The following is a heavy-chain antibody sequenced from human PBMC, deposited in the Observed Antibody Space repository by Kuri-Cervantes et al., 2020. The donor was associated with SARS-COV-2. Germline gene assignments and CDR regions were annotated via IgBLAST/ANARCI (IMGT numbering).Heavy chain of an antibody. CDR2: IGSYGVTT. CDR1: GFTFSSYD. J-gene: IGHJ4*02. V-gene: IGHV3-23*01. D-gene: IGHD5-24*01. CDR3: GKEGGHNEIDY. Sequence: GESLKISCAASGFTFSSYDMSWVRQAPGKGLEWVAGIGSYGVTTYYADSVKGRFAVPRDNSKNTLSLQMNSLRAEDTAVYYCGKEGGHNEIDYWGQGTLVTVSS.